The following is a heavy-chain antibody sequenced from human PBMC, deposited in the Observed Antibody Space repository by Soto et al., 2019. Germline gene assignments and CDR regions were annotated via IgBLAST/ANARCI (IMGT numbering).Heavy chain of an antibody. Sequence: QVQLVESGGGVVQPGRSLRLSCAASGFTFSSYAMYWVRQAPGKGLEWVAVISYDGSNKYYADSVKGRFTISRDNSKNTVYLQITSRRAEDTAVYYCARAGCDGGSCYTLVGLRYGMDVWGQGTTVTVSS. J-gene: IGHJ6*02. CDR3: ARAGCDGGSCYTLVGLRYGMDV. D-gene: IGHD2-15*01. CDR2: ISYDGSNK. V-gene: IGHV3-30-3*01. CDR1: GFTFSSYA.